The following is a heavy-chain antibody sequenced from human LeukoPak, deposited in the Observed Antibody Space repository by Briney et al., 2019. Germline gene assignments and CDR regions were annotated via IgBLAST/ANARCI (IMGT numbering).Heavy chain of an antibody. CDR3: ARVYPPGAAPDTPYYFDY. D-gene: IGHD1-26*01. CDR2: IIPIFGTA. Sequence: ASVKVSCKASGGTFSSYAISWVRQAPGQGLEWMGGIIPIFGTANYAQKFQGRVTMTEDTSTDTAYMELSSLRSEDTAVYYCARVYPPGAAPDTPYYFDYWGQGTLVTVSS. CDR1: GGTFSSYA. J-gene: IGHJ4*02. V-gene: IGHV1-69*06.